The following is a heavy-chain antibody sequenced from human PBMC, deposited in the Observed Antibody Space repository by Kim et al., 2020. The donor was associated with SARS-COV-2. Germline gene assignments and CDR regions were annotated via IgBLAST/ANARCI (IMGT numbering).Heavy chain of an antibody. V-gene: IGHV4-59*09. J-gene: IGHJ4*02. CDR2: ST. CDR3: ARGGGDYFDY. Sequence: STNYNPSLQSRVTISVDTSKNQCSLKLSSVTAADTAVYYCARGGGDYFDYWGQGTLVTVSS. D-gene: IGHD4-17*01.